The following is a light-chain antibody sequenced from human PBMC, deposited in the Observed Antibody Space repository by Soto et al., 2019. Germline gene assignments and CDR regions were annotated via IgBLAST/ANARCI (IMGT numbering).Light chain of an antibody. CDR3: SSYTGSSTLYA. J-gene: IGLJ1*01. V-gene: IGLV2-14*01. Sequence: QSALTQPASVSGSPGQSITISCTGTGTDVGGYIYVSWYQQHPGKAPKLMIYDVSNRPSGVSNRFSGSKSGNTASLTISGLQAEDEADYYCSSYTGSSTLYAFGTGTKVTVL. CDR2: DVS. CDR1: GTDVGGYIY.